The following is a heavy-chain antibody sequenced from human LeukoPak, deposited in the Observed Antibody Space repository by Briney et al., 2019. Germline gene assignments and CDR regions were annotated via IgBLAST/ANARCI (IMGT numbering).Heavy chain of an antibody. Sequence: SETLSLTCTVSGGSISSGDYYWRWIRQPPGKGLERIGYIYYIGSTYYNPSLKSRVTISVDTSKNQFSLKLSSVTAADTAVYYCARDGIVVVPAATTYYYYYYGMDVWGQGTTVTVSS. CDR2: IYYIGST. CDR1: GGSISSGDYY. J-gene: IGHJ6*02. V-gene: IGHV4-30-4*08. D-gene: IGHD2-2*01. CDR3: ARDGIVVVPAATTYYYYYYGMDV.